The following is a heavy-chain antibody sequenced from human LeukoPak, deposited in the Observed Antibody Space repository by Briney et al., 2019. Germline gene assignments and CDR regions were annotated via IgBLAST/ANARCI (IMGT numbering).Heavy chain of an antibody. CDR1: GYTFTNQD. D-gene: IGHD4-17*01. V-gene: IGHV1-3*01. Sequence: GASVKVSCKTSGYTFTNQDMHWVRQAPGQGLEWMGCINPGNGDTKYSQEFQGRVTITSDTSTSTAYMELRSLRSDDTAVYYCARGWDYGDYAQNPDYWGQGTLVTVSS. CDR3: ARGWDYGDYAQNPDY. CDR2: INPGNGDT. J-gene: IGHJ4*02.